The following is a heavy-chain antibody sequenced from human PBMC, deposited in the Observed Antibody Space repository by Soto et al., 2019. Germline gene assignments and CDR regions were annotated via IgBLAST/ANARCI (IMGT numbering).Heavy chain of an antibody. D-gene: IGHD2-15*01. CDR2: IYYTGTT. Sequence: QVQLQESCPGLVKPSETLSLTFAVSGGSISGFYWNWIRQSPREGLEWLGYIYYTGTTNYNPSLESRVTISVDTSKNSLSLTLSSVTAADTAIYYCARDCSGSNCYYGMDVWVQGTTVTVSS. CDR3: ARDCSGSNCYYGMDV. V-gene: IGHV4-59*01. CDR1: GGSISGFY. J-gene: IGHJ6*02.